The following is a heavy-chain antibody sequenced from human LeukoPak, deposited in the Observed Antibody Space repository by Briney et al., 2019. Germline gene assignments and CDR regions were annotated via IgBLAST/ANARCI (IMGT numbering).Heavy chain of an antibody. CDR1: GYTFTNYA. J-gene: IGHJ4*02. CDR3: AAYGSGTYELDY. D-gene: IGHD3-10*01. V-gene: IGHV1-3*01. Sequence: GASVNVSCKASGYTFTNYAMHWMRQAPGQSLEWMGWINAGNGNTKYSQKFQGRVTITRDASASTAYMELSSLTTEDTAVYYCAAYGSGTYELDYWGQGTLVAVSS. CDR2: INAGNGNT.